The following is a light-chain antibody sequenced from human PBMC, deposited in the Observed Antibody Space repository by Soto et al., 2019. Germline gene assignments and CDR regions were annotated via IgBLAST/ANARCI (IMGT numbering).Light chain of an antibody. V-gene: IGLV2-14*01. CDR3: SSYTSSTARVV. CDR1: SSDVGVYNY. J-gene: IGLJ2*01. Sequence: QSALTQPASVSGSPGQSITISCTGTSSDVGVYNYVSWYQQHPGKAPKLMIYDVSNRASGVSDRFSGSKSGNTASLTISGLQAEDEADYYCSSYTSSTARVVFGKGTKLTVL. CDR2: DVS.